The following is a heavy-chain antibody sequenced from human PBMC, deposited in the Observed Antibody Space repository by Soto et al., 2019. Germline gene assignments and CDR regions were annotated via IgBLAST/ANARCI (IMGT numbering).Heavy chain of an antibody. V-gene: IGHV4-61*01. CDR1: GGSVSSGSYY. Sequence: SETLSLTCTVSGGSVSSGSYYWSWIRQPPGKGLEWVGYIYYSGSTKYNPSLKSRVSISVDTSKNQFSLRLTSVTAADTAVYFCARDSSGWYDYWGQGTLVTSPQ. CDR3: ARDSSGWYDY. CDR2: IYYSGST. J-gene: IGHJ4*02. D-gene: IGHD6-19*01.